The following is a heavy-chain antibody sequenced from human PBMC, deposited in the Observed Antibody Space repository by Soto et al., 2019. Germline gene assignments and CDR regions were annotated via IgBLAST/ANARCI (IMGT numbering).Heavy chain of an antibody. CDR2: ISYDGSNK. D-gene: IGHD1-26*01. CDR3: ASAVRRAGGWDFDY. Sequence: GGSLRLSCAASGFTFSSYGMHWVRQAPGKGLEWVAVISYDGSNKYYADSVKGRFTISRDNSKNTLYLQMNGLRAEDTAVYYCASAVRRAGGWDFDYWGQGALVTVSS. J-gene: IGHJ4*02. V-gene: IGHV3-30*03. CDR1: GFTFSSYG.